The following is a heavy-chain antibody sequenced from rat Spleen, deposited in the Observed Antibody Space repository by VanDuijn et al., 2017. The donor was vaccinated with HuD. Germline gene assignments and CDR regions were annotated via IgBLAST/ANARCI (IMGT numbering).Heavy chain of an antibody. Sequence: EVQLQESGPGLVKPSQSLSLTCSVTGYSITSNYWGWTRKFPGNKMEWIGHISYSGNTSNNPSLKSQISITRDTSKNQFFLQLNSVTTEDTATYYCARSEGTHYYLPFADWGQGTLVIVSS. CDR3: ARSEGTHYYLPFAD. CDR1: GYSITSNY. D-gene: IGHD1-12*02. J-gene: IGHJ3*01. V-gene: IGHV3-1*01. CDR2: ISYSGNT.